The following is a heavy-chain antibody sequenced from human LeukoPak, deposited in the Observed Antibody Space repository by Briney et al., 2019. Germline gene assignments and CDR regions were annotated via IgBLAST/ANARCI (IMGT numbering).Heavy chain of an antibody. V-gene: IGHV4-61*02. J-gene: IGHJ6*02. CDR3: ARDYPSNYDFWSGYHSSGMDV. Sequence: SETLSLTCTVSGGSISSGSYYWSWIRQPAGKGLEWIGRIYTSGSTNYNPSLKSRVTISVDTSKNQFSLKLSSVTAADTAVYYCARDYPSNYDFWSGYHSSGMDVWGQGTTVTVSS. CDR2: IYTSGST. CDR1: GGSISSGSYY. D-gene: IGHD3-3*01.